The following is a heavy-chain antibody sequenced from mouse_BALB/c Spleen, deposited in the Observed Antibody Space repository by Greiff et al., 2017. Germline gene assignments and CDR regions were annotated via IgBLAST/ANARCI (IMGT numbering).Heavy chain of an antibody. V-gene: IGHV5-6*01. CDR2: ISSGGSYT. Sequence: EVQLVESGGDLVKPGGSLKLSCAASGFTFSSYGMSWVRQTPDKRLEWVATISSGGSYTYYPDSVKGRFTISRDNAKNTLYLQMSSLKSEDTAMYYCARGWMITTHFDYWGQGTTLTVSS. CDR3: ARGWMITTHFDY. D-gene: IGHD2-4*01. J-gene: IGHJ2*01. CDR1: GFTFSSYG.